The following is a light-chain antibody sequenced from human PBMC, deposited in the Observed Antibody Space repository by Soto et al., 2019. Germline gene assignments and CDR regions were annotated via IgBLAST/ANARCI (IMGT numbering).Light chain of an antibody. J-gene: IGLJ3*02. CDR3: AAWDDSLNGLWV. Sequence: QSVLTQPPSASGTPGQRVTISCSGSSSNIGSNTVNWYQQLPGTAPKLLIYNNNQRPSGVPDRFSGSKSGTSASLAIGGLQSEDEADYYCAAWDDSLNGLWVFGGGTKVTVL. CDR1: SSNIGSNT. CDR2: NNN. V-gene: IGLV1-44*01.